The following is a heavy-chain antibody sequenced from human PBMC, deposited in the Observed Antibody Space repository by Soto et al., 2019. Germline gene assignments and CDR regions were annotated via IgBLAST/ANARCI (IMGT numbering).Heavy chain of an antibody. CDR2: IYYSGST. V-gene: IGHV4-59*01. Sequence: PSETLSLTCTVSGGSISSYYWSWIRQPPGKGLEWIGYIYYSGSTNYNPSLKSRVTISVDTAKNQFSLKLSSVTAADTAVYYCARGQWELLAYYGMDVWGQGTTVTVSS. J-gene: IGHJ6*02. CDR3: ARGQWELLAYYGMDV. CDR1: GGSISSYY. D-gene: IGHD1-26*01.